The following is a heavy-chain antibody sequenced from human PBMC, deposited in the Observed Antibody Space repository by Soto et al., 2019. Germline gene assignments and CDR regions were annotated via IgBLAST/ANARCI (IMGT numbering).Heavy chain of an antibody. D-gene: IGHD7-27*01. CDR3: VRAGANDF. V-gene: IGHV3-74*01. Sequence: EVQLVESGGGLVQPGGSLRLSCAASGFTFSNYWMHWVRQAPGKGLVWVSRISDDGGSTTYADSVKGRFPISRDNAKNMLYLQMNSLRAEDTAVYYCVRAGANDFWGQGTLVTVSS. CDR1: GFTFSNYW. J-gene: IGHJ4*02. CDR2: ISDDGGST.